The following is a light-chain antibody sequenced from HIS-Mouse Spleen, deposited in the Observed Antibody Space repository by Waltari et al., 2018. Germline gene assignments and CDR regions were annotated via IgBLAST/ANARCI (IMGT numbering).Light chain of an antibody. J-gene: IGLJ1*01. Sequence: QSALTQPASVSGSPGQSITISCTGTSSDVGGYNYVSWYQQHPGKATKLMIYDVSNRPSGVSNRFFGAKSGNTASLTISGLQAEDEADYYCSSYTSSSTLDVFGTGTKVTVL. CDR3: SSYTSSSTLDV. CDR2: DVS. V-gene: IGLV2-14*03. CDR1: SSDVGGYNY.